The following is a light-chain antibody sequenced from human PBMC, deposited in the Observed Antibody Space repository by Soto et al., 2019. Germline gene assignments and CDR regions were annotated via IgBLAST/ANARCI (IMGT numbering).Light chain of an antibody. Sequence: QSALTQPASVSGSPGQSITISCTGTNNDVGAYNYVSWYQQHPGKAPKLMIYDVSSRPSGVSNRFSGSKSDNTASLTISGLQAEDEADYYCTSYTTSSTRVFGGGTQLTVL. CDR1: NNDVGAYNY. V-gene: IGLV2-14*01. CDR3: TSYTTSSTRV. J-gene: IGLJ2*01. CDR2: DVS.